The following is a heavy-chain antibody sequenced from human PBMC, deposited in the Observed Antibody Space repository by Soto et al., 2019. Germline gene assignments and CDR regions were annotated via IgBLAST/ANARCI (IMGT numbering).Heavy chain of an antibody. CDR3: SRSLAMDFDS. J-gene: IGHJ4*02. V-gene: IGHV3-49*04. CDR1: GFNFAAYT. CDR2: IRRIAYGGTT. Sequence: GGSLRLSCSASGFNFAAYTMSWVRLTPGKGLEWVGFIRRIAYGGTTDYAASVKGRFTISRDDSRKIVHLQMSRLKIEDTAVYYCSRSLAMDFDSWGQGTLVTVSS. D-gene: IGHD2-2*03.